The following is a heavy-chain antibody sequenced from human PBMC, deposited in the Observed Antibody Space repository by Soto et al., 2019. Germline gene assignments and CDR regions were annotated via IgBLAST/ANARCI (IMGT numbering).Heavy chain of an antibody. CDR2: ISSSSSYI. V-gene: IGHV3-21*01. CDR3: ARGYSGSYHPTSYNWFDP. CDR1: GFTFSSYS. J-gene: IGHJ5*02. Sequence: GGSLRLSCAASGFTFSSYSMNWVRQAPGKGLEWVSSISSSSSYIYYADSVKGRFTISRDNAKNSLYLQMNSLRAEDTAVYYCARGYSGSYHPTSYNWFDPWGQGTLVTVSS. D-gene: IGHD1-26*01.